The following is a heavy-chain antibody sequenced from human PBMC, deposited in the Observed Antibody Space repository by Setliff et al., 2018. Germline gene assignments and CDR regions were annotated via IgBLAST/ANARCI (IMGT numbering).Heavy chain of an antibody. CDR1: GYTLTNYY. D-gene: IGHD5-12*01. V-gene: IGHV1-46*01. Sequence: ASVKVSCKASGYTLTNYYMHWVRQAPGQGLEWMGIINPSGGLTRYAQKFQGRVTISTDESTTTSYMELSSLRSEDTAVYYCAREAPGYNYNDYFDYWGQGTLVTVSS. J-gene: IGHJ4*02. CDR3: AREAPGYNYNDYFDY. CDR2: INPSGGLT.